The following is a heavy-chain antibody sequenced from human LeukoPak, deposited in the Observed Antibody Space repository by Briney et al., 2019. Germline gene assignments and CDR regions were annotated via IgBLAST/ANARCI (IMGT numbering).Heavy chain of an antibody. CDR3: ATGEDHYYAY. J-gene: IGHJ4*02. V-gene: IGHV3-21*01. CDR1: GFAFSDDS. Sequence: GGSLRLSCVASGFAFSDDSMNWVRQPPGKGLEWVSSISSTSKYIYYADSVKGRFTISRDNAKNTLYLQMNSLSAEDTAVYYCATGEDHYYAYWGQGTLVTVSS. D-gene: IGHD1-26*01. CDR2: ISSTSKYI.